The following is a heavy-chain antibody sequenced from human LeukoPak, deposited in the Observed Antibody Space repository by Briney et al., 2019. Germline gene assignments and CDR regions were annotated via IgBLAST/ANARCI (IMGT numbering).Heavy chain of an antibody. CDR3: ARDLGKTAMVLYYFDY. CDR2: IWYVGSNK. J-gene: IGHJ4*02. D-gene: IGHD5-18*01. Sequence: PGGSLRLSCAASGFTFSSYGMHWVRQAPGKGLEWVAVIWYVGSNKYYADSVKGRFTISRDNSKNTLYLQMNSLRAEDTAVYYCARDLGKTAMVLYYFDYWGQGTLVTVSS. V-gene: IGHV3-33*01. CDR1: GFTFSSYG.